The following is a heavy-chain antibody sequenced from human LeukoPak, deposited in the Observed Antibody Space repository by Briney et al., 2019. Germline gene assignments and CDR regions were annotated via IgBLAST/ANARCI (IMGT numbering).Heavy chain of an antibody. CDR2: ISGNGDST. CDR3: AREVYAGNWFDP. D-gene: IGHD2-8*01. CDR1: GFTFSTCA. J-gene: IGHJ5*02. V-gene: IGHV3-64*01. Sequence: PGGFLRLSCAASGFTFSTCAMHWVRQAPGKGLEYVAAISGNGDSTYYANSVKGRFTISRDNSKNTLYLQICSLRVEDMAVYYCAREVYAGNWFDPWGQGTLVTVSS.